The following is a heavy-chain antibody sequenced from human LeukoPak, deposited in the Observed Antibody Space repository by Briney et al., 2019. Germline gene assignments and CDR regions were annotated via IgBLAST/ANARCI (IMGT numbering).Heavy chain of an antibody. Sequence: PGGSLRLSCAASGFTFSTYAMSWVRQAPGKGLEWVSTISDSGANTYYADSVRGRFTISRDNSKNTLYLQKNSLRADDTAVYYCARDKGDYHTSGSLFVFGGQGALVTVSS. V-gene: IGHV3-23*01. D-gene: IGHD3-22*01. J-gene: IGHJ4*02. CDR1: GFTFSTYA. CDR3: ARDKGDYHTSGSLFVF. CDR2: ISDSGANT.